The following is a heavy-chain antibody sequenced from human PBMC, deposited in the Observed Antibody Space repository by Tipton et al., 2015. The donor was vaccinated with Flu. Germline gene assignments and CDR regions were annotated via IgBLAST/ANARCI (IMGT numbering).Heavy chain of an antibody. Sequence: TLSLTCTVSVYSISSGYYWGWIRQPPGKGLEWIGSIYHSGSTYYNPSLKSRVTISVDTSKNQFSLKLSSVTAADTAVYYCASDYYDSSVNGWFDPWGQGTLVTVSS. CDR1: VYSISSGYY. CDR2: IYHSGST. CDR3: ASDYYDSSVNGWFDP. V-gene: IGHV4-38-2*02. J-gene: IGHJ5*02. D-gene: IGHD3-22*01.